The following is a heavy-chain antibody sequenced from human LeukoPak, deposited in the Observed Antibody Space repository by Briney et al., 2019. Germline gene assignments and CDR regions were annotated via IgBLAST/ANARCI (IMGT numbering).Heavy chain of an antibody. D-gene: IGHD6-13*01. CDR1: GSTFSSYA. J-gene: IGHJ5*02. Sequence: SVKVSCKASGSTFSSYAISWVRQAPGQGLEWMGGIIPIFGTANYAQKFQGRVTITADESTSTAYMELSSLRSEDTAVYYCARERIAAAQNWFDPWGQGTLVTVSS. CDR3: ARERIAAAQNWFDP. V-gene: IGHV1-69*13. CDR2: IIPIFGTA.